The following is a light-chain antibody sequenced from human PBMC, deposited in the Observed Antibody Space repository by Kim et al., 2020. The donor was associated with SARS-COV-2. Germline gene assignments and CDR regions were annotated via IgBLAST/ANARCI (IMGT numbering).Light chain of an antibody. V-gene: IGKV3-20*01. Sequence: EIVLTQSPCTLSLSPGERATLSCTASQTISGNYLACYQQTPGQAPRVLIHGASSRATGIPDRFSGSGSGTDFTLTISRLEPEDFAVYYCQQYGGSPWTFGHGTKVDIK. CDR1: QTISGNY. CDR2: GAS. J-gene: IGKJ1*01. CDR3: QQYGGSPWT.